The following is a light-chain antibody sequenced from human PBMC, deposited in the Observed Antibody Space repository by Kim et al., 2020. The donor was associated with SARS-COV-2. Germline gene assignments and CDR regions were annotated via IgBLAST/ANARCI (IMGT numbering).Light chain of an antibody. Sequence: QSALTQPASVSGSPGQSITISCAGTSSDIGSFNLVAWYQQHPGNAPKLIIYGVTARPSGVSDRFSDSKSGNTASLTISGLQAEDEADYYCCSYAGDYIRVFGTGTKVTVL. CDR3: CSYAGDYIRV. CDR1: SSDIGSFNL. CDR2: GVT. V-gene: IGLV2-23*02. J-gene: IGLJ1*01.